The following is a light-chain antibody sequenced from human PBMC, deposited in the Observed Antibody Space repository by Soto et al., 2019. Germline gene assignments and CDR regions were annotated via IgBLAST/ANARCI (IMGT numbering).Light chain of an antibody. CDR1: HSVSGSY. V-gene: IGKV3D-20*01. CDR3: QQYGSSQIT. Sequence: EIVLTQSPATLSLSPGERATLSCGASHSVSGSYLAWYQPKPGLAPRLLIYDASNRATGIPARFSGSGSGTDFTLTISRLEPEDFAVYYCQQYGSSQITFGQGTRREIK. J-gene: IGKJ5*01. CDR2: DAS.